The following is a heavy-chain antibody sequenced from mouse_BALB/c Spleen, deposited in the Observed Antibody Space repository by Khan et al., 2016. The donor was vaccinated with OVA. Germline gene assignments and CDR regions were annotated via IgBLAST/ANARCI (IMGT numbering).Heavy chain of an antibody. CDR3: ARLEDI. CDR2: IWAGGKT. Sequence: QVQLKESGPGLVAPSQSLSITCTVSGFSLPRYGVHRVRQPPGKGLEWLGVIWAGGKTNYHSALMSRLSISKYNSKSQDFLKMNSLQTDDTGMYGCARLEDIWGQGTTLTVSS. J-gene: IGHJ2*01. V-gene: IGHV2-9*02. CDR1: GFSLPRYG. D-gene: IGHD1-3*01.